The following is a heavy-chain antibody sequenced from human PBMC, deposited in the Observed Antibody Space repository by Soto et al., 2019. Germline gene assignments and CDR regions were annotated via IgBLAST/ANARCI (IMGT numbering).Heavy chain of an antibody. J-gene: IGHJ4*02. V-gene: IGHV3-72*01. CDR2: IRNKANSYTT. Sequence: EVQLVESGGGLVQPGGSLRLSCAASGFTFSDHYMDWVRQAPGKGLEWVGRIRNKANSYTTEYAVSVKGRFTISRADSQSSLYLQMNRLKTEDTAVYYCSRAGILTTPYYFDYWGQGTLVTVSS. CDR1: GFTFSDHY. CDR3: SRAGILTTPYYFDY. D-gene: IGHD4-4*01.